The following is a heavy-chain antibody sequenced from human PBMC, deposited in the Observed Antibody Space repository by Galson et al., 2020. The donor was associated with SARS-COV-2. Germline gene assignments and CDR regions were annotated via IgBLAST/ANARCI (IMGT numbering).Heavy chain of an antibody. J-gene: IGHJ6*02. CDR1: GYTFTSYG. CDR3: ARDRYSSGWDWTYYYYYGMDV. Sequence: ASVKVSCKASGYTFTSYGISWVRQAPGQGLEWMGWISAYNGNTNYAQKLQGRVTMTTDTSTSTAYMELRSLRSDDTAVYYCARDRYSSGWDWTYYYYYGMDVWGQGTTVTVSS. V-gene: IGHV1-18*04. D-gene: IGHD6-19*01. CDR2: ISAYNGNT.